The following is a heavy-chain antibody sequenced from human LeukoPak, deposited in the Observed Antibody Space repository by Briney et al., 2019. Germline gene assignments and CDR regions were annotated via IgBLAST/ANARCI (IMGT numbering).Heavy chain of an antibody. CDR1: GFTFSSYV. CDR3: ARGSYYGSGYYYYYMDV. V-gene: IGHV3-30-3*01. CDR2: ISYDGSNK. Sequence: PGRSLRLSCAASGFTFSSYVMHWVRQAPGKGLEWVALISYDGSNKYYADSVKGRFTISRDNSKNTLYLQMNSLRAEDTAVYYCARGSYYGSGYYYYYMDVWGKGTTVTVSS. J-gene: IGHJ6*03. D-gene: IGHD3-10*01.